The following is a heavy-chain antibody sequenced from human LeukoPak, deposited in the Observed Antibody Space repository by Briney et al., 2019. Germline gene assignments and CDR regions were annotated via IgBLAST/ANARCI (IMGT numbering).Heavy chain of an antibody. D-gene: IGHD5-18*01. Sequence: KTGGSLRLSCAASGFTFSSYSMNWVRQAPGKGLEWVSSISSSSSYIYYADSVKGRFTISRDNAKNSLYLQMNSLRAEDTAVYYCARGTVFSGYSYGPHAFDIWGQGTMVTVSS. CDR3: ARGTVFSGYSYGPHAFDI. J-gene: IGHJ3*02. V-gene: IGHV3-21*01. CDR2: ISSSSSYI. CDR1: GFTFSSYS.